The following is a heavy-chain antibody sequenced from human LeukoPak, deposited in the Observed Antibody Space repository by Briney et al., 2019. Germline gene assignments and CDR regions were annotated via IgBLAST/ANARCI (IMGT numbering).Heavy chain of an antibody. V-gene: IGHV3-48*03. D-gene: IGHD3-22*01. Sequence: GGSLRLSCAASGFTFRSYEMNWVRKPPGKGLEWVSYISSSDSTSHYADSVKGRFTIYRDNAKNSLYLQMNSLRVEDMGVYYCARETRGHYYDSSGPDHWGQGTLVTVSS. CDR2: ISSSDSTS. CDR3: ARETRGHYYDSSGPDH. CDR1: GFTFRSYE. J-gene: IGHJ5*02.